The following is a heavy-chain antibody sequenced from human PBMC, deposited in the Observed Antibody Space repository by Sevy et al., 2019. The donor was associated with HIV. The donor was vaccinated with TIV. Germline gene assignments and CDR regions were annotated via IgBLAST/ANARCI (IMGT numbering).Heavy chain of an antibody. Sequence: ASVKVSCKASGYTFTGYYMHWVRQAPGQGLEWMGWIKPNSGGTNYAKKFQGWVTMTRQTSISTAYMKLSRLRSDDTAVYYCARDWCSGGRCYYYGMDVWGQGTTVTVSS. D-gene: IGHD2-15*01. CDR3: ARDWCSGGRCYYYGMDV. J-gene: IGHJ6*02. CDR1: GYTFTGYY. V-gene: IGHV1-2*04. CDR2: IKPNSGGT.